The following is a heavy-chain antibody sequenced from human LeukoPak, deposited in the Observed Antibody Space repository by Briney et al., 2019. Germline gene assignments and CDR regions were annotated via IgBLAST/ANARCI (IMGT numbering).Heavy chain of an antibody. Sequence: GESLKISCKSSGYSFSNYWIGWVRQMPGKGLEWMGIIYPGDSDTRYSPSFQGQVTISADRSITTAYLQWISLYASDTAMYYCARHRDWSYGPIDYWGQGTLVTVSS. J-gene: IGHJ4*02. CDR2: IYPGDSDT. CDR3: ARHRDWSYGPIDY. CDR1: GYSFSNYW. D-gene: IGHD5-18*01. V-gene: IGHV5-51*01.